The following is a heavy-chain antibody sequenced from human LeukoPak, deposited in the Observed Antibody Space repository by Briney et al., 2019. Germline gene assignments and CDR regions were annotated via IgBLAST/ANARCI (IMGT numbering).Heavy chain of an antibody. CDR3: ARVQIFDVVVVAALDY. V-gene: IGHV3-7*01. Sequence: GGSLRLSCAASGFTFSSYWMSWVRQAPGKGLKWVANIKQDGSEKYYVDSVKGRFTISRDNAKNSLYLQMNSLRAEDTAVYYCARVQIFDVVVVAALDYWGQGTLVTVSS. CDR2: IKQDGSEK. J-gene: IGHJ4*02. D-gene: IGHD2-15*01. CDR1: GFTFSSYW.